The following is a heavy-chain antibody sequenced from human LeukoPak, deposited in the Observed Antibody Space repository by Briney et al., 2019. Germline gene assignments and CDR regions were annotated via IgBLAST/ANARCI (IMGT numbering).Heavy chain of an antibody. D-gene: IGHD6-19*01. CDR3: ARAPTAVPGAADF. Sequence: PGGSLRLSCAASGFTFSSYSMNWVRQAPGKGLEWVSSISSSSSYIYYADSVKGRFTISRDNAKNSLYLQMNSLRAEDTAVYYCARAPTAVPGAADFWGQGTLVTVSS. J-gene: IGHJ4*02. CDR2: ISSSSSYI. CDR1: GFTFSSYS. V-gene: IGHV3-21*01.